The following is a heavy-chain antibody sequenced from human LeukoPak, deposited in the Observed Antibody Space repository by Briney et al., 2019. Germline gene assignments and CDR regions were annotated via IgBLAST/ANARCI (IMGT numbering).Heavy chain of an antibody. CDR3: ATLPYGSERAFDI. V-gene: IGHV4-61*02. CDR1: GGSICSGSYY. J-gene: IGHJ3*02. CDR2: IYTSGST. Sequence: PSETLSLTCTVSGGSICSGSYYWSWIRQPAGKGLEWIGRIYTSGSTNYNPSLKSRVTISVDTSKNQFSLKLSSVTAADTAVYYCATLPYGSERAFDIWGQGTMVTVSS. D-gene: IGHD3-10*01.